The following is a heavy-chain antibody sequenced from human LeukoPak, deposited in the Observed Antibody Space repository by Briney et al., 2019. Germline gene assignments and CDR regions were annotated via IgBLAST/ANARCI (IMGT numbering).Heavy chain of an antibody. CDR3: AKAYYYDSSGYYYNSFYFDY. Sequence: GSLRLSCAASGFTFINYAMSWVRQAPGKGLEWVSAISGSGGSTYYADSVKGRFTISRDNSKNTLYLQMNSLRAEDTAVYYCAKAYYYDSSGYYYNSFYFDYWGQGTLVTVSS. D-gene: IGHD3-22*01. CDR2: ISGSGGST. V-gene: IGHV3-23*01. J-gene: IGHJ4*02. CDR1: GFTFINYA.